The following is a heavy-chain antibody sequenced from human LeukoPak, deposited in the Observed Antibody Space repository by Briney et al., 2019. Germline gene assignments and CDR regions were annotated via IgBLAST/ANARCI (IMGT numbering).Heavy chain of an antibody. Sequence: SETLSPTCTVSGDSISSYYWSWIRQPPGKGLEWIGYIFYSGSTNYNPSLKSRVTISVDTSKNQFSLKLRSVAAADTAVYYCARGPDGYNQNWGQGTLVTVSS. V-gene: IGHV4-59*01. D-gene: IGHD5-24*01. CDR2: IFYSGST. CDR3: ARGPDGYNQN. J-gene: IGHJ4*02. CDR1: GDSISSYY.